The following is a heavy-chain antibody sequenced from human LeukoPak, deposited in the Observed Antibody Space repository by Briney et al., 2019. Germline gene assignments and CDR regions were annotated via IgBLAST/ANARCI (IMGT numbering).Heavy chain of an antibody. CDR1: GGSISSYY. D-gene: IGHD3-10*01. J-gene: IGHJ4*02. V-gene: IGHV4-4*07. CDR3: ARSGLMVRGVIPFDY. Sequence: PSETVSLTCTVSGGSISSYYWSWIRQPAGKGLEWIGRIYTSGSANYNPSLKSRVTMSVDTSKNQFSLKLSSVTAADTAVYYCARSGLMVRGVIPFDYWGQGTLVTVSS. CDR2: IYTSGSA.